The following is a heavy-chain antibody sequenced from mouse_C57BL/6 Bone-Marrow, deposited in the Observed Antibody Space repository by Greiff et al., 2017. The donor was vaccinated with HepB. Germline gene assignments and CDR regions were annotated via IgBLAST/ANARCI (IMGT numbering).Heavy chain of an antibody. J-gene: IGHJ1*03. CDR2: IDPANGNT. CDR1: GYTFTSYW. V-gene: IGHV14-3*01. Sequence: VQLQQPGAELVKPVASVKMSCKASGYTFTSYWITWVKQRPGQGLEWIGRIDPANGNTKYAPKFQGKATITADTSSNTAYLQLSSLTSEDTAIYYCARKGGYYSNRYWYFDVWGTGTTVTVSS. CDR3: ARKGGYYSNRYWYFDV. D-gene: IGHD2-5*01.